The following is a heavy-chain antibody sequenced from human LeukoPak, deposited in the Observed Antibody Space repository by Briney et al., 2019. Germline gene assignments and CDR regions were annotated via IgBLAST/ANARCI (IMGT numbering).Heavy chain of an antibody. CDR1: GFSFSSYW. CDR3: AKAVVVTAPFDY. CDR2: IKQDGSEK. J-gene: IGHJ4*02. V-gene: IGHV3-7*03. D-gene: IGHD2-21*02. Sequence: GGSLRLSCAASGFSFSSYWMSWVRQAPGKGLEWVAHIKQDGSEKYYVDSVKGRFTISRDNSKNTLYLQMNSLRAEDTAVYYCAKAVVVTAPFDYWGQGTLVTVSS.